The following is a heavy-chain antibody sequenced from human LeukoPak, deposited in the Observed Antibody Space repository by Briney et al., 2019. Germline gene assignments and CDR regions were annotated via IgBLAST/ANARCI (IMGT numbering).Heavy chain of an antibody. J-gene: IGHJ4*02. Sequence: ASVKVSCKASGGTFSSYAISWVRQAPGQGLEWMGGITPIFGTANYAQKFQGRVTITADESTSTAYMELSSLRSEDTAVYYCARGPDFWSGYPKYYFDYWGQGTLVTVSS. CDR3: ARGPDFWSGYPKYYFDY. CDR1: GGTFSSYA. V-gene: IGHV1-69*01. CDR2: ITPIFGTA. D-gene: IGHD3-3*01.